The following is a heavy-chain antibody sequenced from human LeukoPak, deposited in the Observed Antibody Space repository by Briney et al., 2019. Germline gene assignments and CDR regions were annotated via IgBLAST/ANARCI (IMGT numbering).Heavy chain of an antibody. CDR1: GYTFSSYD. CDR2: MDPNSGNT. D-gene: IGHD3-9*01. Sequence: ASVKVSCKASGYTFSSYDINWVRQATGQGLEWMGWMDPNSGNTGYAQKFQGRVTMTRNTSISTAYMELSSLRSEDTAVYYCARGSVLRYSDYWGQGTLVTVSS. V-gene: IGHV1-8*01. CDR3: ARGSVLRYSDY. J-gene: IGHJ4*02.